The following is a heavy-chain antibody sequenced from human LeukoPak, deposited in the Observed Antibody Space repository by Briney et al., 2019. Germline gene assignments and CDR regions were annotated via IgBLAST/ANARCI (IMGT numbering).Heavy chain of an antibody. D-gene: IGHD2-2*01. V-gene: IGHV3-23*01. CDR2: ISGSGGST. J-gene: IGHJ4*02. CDR1: GFTFSTYA. Sequence: GGSLRLSCAASGFTFSTYAMSWVRQAPGEGLEWVSGISGSGGSTYYTDSVKGRFTISRDNSKNTLHLQMSSLRAEDTALYYCVKDRCDRTTCPEVWGQGTLVTVSS. CDR3: VKDRCDRTTCPEV.